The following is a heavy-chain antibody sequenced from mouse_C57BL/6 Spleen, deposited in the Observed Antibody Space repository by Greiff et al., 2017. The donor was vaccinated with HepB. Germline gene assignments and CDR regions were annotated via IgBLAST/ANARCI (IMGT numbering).Heavy chain of an antibody. CDR3: ARSGSSDWYFDV. CDR2: IYPGDGDT. Sequence: LQQSGPELVKPGASVKISCKASGYAFSSSWMNWVKQRPGKGLEWIGRIYPGDGDTNYNGKFKGKATLTADKSSSTAYMQLSSLTSEDSAVYFCARSGSSDWYFDVWGTGTTVTVSS. J-gene: IGHJ1*03. CDR1: GYAFSSSW. D-gene: IGHD1-1*01. V-gene: IGHV1-82*01.